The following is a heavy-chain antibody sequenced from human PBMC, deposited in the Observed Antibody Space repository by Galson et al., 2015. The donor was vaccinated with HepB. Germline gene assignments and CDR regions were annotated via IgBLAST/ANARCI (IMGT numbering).Heavy chain of an antibody. CDR1: GFTFSSYS. J-gene: IGHJ1*01. CDR3: ARGDWSLIDH. CDR2: ISTLSTNI. V-gene: IGHV3-21*01. Sequence: SLRLSCAASGFTFSSYSMNWVRQAPGKGLEWVSSISTLSTNIYYADSLKGRFTISRDNAKNALYLQINNLRAEDTVIYYCARGDWSLIDHWGQGTLVTVSS. D-gene: IGHD3-16*01.